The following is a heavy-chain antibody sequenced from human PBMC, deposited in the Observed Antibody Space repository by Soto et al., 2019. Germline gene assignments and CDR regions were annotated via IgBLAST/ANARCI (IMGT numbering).Heavy chain of an antibody. J-gene: IGHJ5*02. CDR2: TNPYNGNT. Sequence: QVQLVQSGVEVKKPGASVKVSCKASGYTFTSYGISWVRQAPGQGLEWMGWTNPYNGNTNYAQKLQGRVTMTTDTSTSTAYMALRSLRSDGTAVYYCTRDPVGGNWFDPWGQGTLVTVSS. CDR1: GYTFTSYG. D-gene: IGHD1-26*01. CDR3: TRDPVGGNWFDP. V-gene: IGHV1-18*01.